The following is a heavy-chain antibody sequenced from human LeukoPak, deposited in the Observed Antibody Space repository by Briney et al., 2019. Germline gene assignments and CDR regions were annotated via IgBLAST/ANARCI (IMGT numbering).Heavy chain of an antibody. J-gene: IGHJ4*02. D-gene: IGHD4-17*01. Sequence: GGSLRLSCAASGFTFSIYSMNWVRQAPGKGLEWVSYISSSSHKYYADSVKGRFTISRDNAKNSLYVQMNSLRAEDTAVYYCARDGYGDYAFDYWGQGTLVTVSS. CDR2: ISSSSHK. CDR3: ARDGYGDYAFDY. V-gene: IGHV3-21*01. CDR1: GFTFSIYS.